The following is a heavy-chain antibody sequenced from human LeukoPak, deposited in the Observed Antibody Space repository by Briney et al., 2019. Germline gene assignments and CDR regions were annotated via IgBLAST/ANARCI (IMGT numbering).Heavy chain of an antibody. CDR2: IYYSGST. J-gene: IGHJ6*03. D-gene: IGHD6-6*01. CDR3: ARDWGVSARPGYMDV. V-gene: IGHV4-61*10. Sequence: SETLSLTCTVSGDSINSGSYNWSWIRQPAGKGLEWIGYIYYSGSTKYNPSLKSRVTISVDTSKNQFSLRLSSVTAADTAVYYCARDWGVSARPGYMDVWGKGTTVTVSS. CDR1: GDSINSGSYN.